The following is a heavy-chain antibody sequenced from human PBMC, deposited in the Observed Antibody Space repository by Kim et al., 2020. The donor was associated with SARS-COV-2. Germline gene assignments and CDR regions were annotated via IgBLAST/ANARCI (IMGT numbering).Heavy chain of an antibody. D-gene: IGHD3-10*01. CDR2: INHSGST. J-gene: IGHJ3*02. CDR1: GGSFSGYY. CDR3: ARGQSTVLLWFGVNDAFDI. V-gene: IGHV4-34*01. Sequence: SETLSLTCAVYGGSFSGYYWSWIRQPPGKGLEWIGEINHSGSTNYNPSLKSRVTISVDTSKNQFSLKLSSVTAADTAVYYCARGQSTVLLWFGVNDAFDICGQGTMVTVSS.